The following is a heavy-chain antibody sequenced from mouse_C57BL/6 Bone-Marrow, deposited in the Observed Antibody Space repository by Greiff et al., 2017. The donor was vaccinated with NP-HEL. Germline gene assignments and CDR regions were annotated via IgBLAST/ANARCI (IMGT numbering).Heavy chain of an antibody. CDR3: ANRQLRHLDY. J-gene: IGHJ2*01. CDR2: IYPRSGNT. CDR1: GYTFTSYG. V-gene: IGHV1-81*01. D-gene: IGHD3-2*02. Sequence: VQVVESGAELARPGASVKPSCKASGYTFTSYGISWVKQRTGQGLEWIGEIYPRSGNTYYNEKFKGKATLTADKSSSTAYMELRSLTSEDSAVYFCANRQLRHLDYWGQGTTLTVSS.